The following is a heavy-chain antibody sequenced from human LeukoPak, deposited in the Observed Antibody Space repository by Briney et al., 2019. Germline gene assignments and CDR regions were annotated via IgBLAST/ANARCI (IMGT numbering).Heavy chain of an antibody. V-gene: IGHV3-74*01. CDR3: ARSYYDSSALDY. Sequence: GGSLRLSCAASGFTFSSYWMHWVRQAPGKGLVWVSRINSDGSSTSYADSVKGRFTISRDNAKNTLYLQMNSLRAEDTAVYYRARSYYDSSALDYWGQGTLVTVSS. J-gene: IGHJ4*02. CDR2: INSDGSST. D-gene: IGHD3-22*01. CDR1: GFTFSSYW.